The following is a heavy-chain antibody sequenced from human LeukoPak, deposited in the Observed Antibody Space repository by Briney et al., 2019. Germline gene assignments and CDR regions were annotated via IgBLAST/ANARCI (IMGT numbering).Heavy chain of an antibody. D-gene: IGHD3-3*01. CDR1: GYTFTGYY. CDR3: ARDSGGSSTIFGVVTLVAYFDY. J-gene: IGHJ4*02. V-gene: IGHV1-2*02. CDR2: INPNSGGT. Sequence: GASVKVSCKASGYTFTGYYMHLVRQAPGQGLEWMGWINPNSGGTNYAQKFQGRVTMTRDTSISTAYMELSRLRSDDTAVYYCARDSGGSSTIFGVVTLVAYFDYWGQGTLVTVSS.